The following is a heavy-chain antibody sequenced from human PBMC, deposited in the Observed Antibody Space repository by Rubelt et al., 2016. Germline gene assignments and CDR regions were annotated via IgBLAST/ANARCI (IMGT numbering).Heavy chain of an antibody. J-gene: IGHJ4*02. CDR3: ATDRASKVLTD. D-gene: IGHD4/OR15-4a*01. V-gene: IGHV1-8*01. CDR2: MNPNTGNT. Sequence: QVQLVQSGAEVKKPGASVKVSCKASGYSFSTSDINWVRQGTGQGLEWMGWMNPNTGNTGYAQKFQGRVTMTSNISISTAYLYLSSLRSEDTAVYYWATDRASKVLTDWGQGTLVTVSS. CDR1: GYSFSTSD.